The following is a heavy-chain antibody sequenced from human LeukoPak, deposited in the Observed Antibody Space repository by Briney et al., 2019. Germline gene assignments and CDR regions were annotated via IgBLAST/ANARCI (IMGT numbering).Heavy chain of an antibody. CDR2: IYYSGST. Sequence: SETLSLTCTVSGGSLSNYYWTWLRQPPGKGLEGIGHIYYSGSTKYNPSLKSRVTISLDTSKNQFSLNLTSVTAADTALYYCARGNYSDNRRAIFFDYWGQGTLVTVSS. CDR3: ARGNYSDNRRAIFFDY. V-gene: IGHV4-59*01. CDR1: GGSLSNYY. J-gene: IGHJ4*02. D-gene: IGHD3-22*01.